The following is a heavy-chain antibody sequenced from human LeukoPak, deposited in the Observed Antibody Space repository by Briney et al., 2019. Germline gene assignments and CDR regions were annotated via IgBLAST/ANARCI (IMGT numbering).Heavy chain of an antibody. V-gene: IGHV4-39*01. Sequence: PSQTLSLTCTVSGGSISSSSYSWGWIRQPPGKGLEWIGSIYYSGSTYYNPSLKSRVAISVDTSKNQFSLKLSSVTAADTAVYYCARSSGHITIFGVVIINWFDPWGQGTLVTVSS. CDR2: IYYSGST. J-gene: IGHJ5*02. CDR1: GGSISSSSYS. CDR3: ARSSGHITIFGVVIINWFDP. D-gene: IGHD3-3*01.